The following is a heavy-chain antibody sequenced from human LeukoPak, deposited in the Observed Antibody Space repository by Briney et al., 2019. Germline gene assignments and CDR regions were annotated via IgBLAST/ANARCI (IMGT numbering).Heavy chain of an antibody. Sequence: SETLSLTCTVSGGSISSGSYYWSWIRQPAGKGLEWIGRIYTSGSTNYNPSLKSRVTISVDTSKNQFSLKLSSVTAADTAVYYCARSQEAEVLRFLEWFHYWGQGTLVTVSS. J-gene: IGHJ4*02. CDR3: ARSQEAEVLRFLEWFHY. CDR2: IYTSGST. CDR1: GGSISSGSYY. D-gene: IGHD3-3*01. V-gene: IGHV4-61*02.